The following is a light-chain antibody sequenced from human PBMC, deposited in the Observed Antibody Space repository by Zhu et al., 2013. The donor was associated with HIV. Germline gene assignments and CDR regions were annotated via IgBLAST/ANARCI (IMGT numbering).Light chain of an antibody. CDR3: LQHHSLPWT. CDR1: HDIRDA. Sequence: AIQMTQSPSSLSASVGDTVTITCRAGHDIRDALDWYQQRPGRAPDLLIXTASTLSSGVPSRFDGSRSGTDFFLTITSLQPADFATYYCLQHHSLPWTFGQGTEGGSQ. J-gene: IGKJ1*01. V-gene: IGKV1-6*01. CDR2: TAS.